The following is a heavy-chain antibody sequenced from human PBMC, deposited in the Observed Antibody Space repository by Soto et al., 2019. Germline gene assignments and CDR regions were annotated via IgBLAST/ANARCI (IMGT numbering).Heavy chain of an antibody. CDR2: INSDGSST. CDR3: ARVSSSWYDFDY. V-gene: IGHV3-74*01. D-gene: IGHD6-13*01. J-gene: IGHJ4*02. Sequence: GGSLRLSCAASGFTFSSYWMHWVRQAPGKGLVWVSRINSDGSSTSYADSVKGRFTISRDNAKNTLYLQMNSLRAEDTAVYYCARVSSSWYDFDYWGQGTLVTVSS. CDR1: GFTFSSYW.